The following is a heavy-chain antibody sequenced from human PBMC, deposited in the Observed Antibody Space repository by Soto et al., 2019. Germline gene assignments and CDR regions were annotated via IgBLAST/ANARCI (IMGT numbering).Heavy chain of an antibody. V-gene: IGHV3-11*01. D-gene: IGHD6-19*01. CDR3: ARDNREWLVPYYFDY. Sequence: GGSLRLSCAASGFTFSDYYMSWIRQAPGKGLEWVSYISSSGSTIYYADSVKGRFTISRDNAKNSLYLQMNSLRAEDTAVYYCARDNREWLVPYYFDYWGQGTLVTVSS. CDR1: GFTFSDYY. J-gene: IGHJ4*02. CDR2: ISSSGSTI.